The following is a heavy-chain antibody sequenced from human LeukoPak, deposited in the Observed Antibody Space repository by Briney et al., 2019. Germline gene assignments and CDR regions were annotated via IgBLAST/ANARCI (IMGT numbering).Heavy chain of an antibody. J-gene: IGHJ6*02. Sequence: PGGSLRFSCAASGFTFSSYWMSWVRQAPGKGLEWVANIKQDGSEKYYVDSVKGRFTISRDNAKNSLYLQMNSLRAEDTAVYYCASIGYSKYYYGMDVWGQGTTVTVSS. CDR3: ASIGYSKYYYGMDV. V-gene: IGHV3-7*01. D-gene: IGHD4-11*01. CDR2: IKQDGSEK. CDR1: GFTFSSYW.